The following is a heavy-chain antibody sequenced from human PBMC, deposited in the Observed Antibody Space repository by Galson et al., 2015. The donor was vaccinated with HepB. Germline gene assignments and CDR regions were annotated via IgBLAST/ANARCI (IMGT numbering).Heavy chain of an antibody. D-gene: IGHD3-3*01. CDR3: ARGWERVLEWLYYFDY. CDR1: GFTFSSYA. CDR2: ISYDGSNK. Sequence: SLRLSCAASGFTFSSYAMHWVRQAPGKGLEWVAVISYDGSNKYYADSVKGRFTISRDNSKNTLYLQMNSLRAEDTAVYYCARGWERVLEWLYYFDYWGQGTLVTVSS. V-gene: IGHV3-30-3*01. J-gene: IGHJ4*02.